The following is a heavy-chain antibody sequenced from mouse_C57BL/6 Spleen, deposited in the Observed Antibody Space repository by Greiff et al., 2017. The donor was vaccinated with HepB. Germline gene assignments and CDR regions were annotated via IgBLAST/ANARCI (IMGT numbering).Heavy chain of an antibody. CDR2: IYPGSGST. D-gene: IGHD1-1*01. V-gene: IGHV1-55*01. CDR1: GYTFTSYW. CDR3: ARDEDYYVSSRFAY. J-gene: IGHJ3*01. Sequence: QVQLQQPGAELVKPGASVKMSCKASGYTFTSYWITWVKQRPGQGLEWIGDIYPGSGSTNYNEKFKSKATLTVDTSSSTAYMQLSSLTSEDSAVYYCARDEDYYVSSRFAYWGQGTLVTVSA.